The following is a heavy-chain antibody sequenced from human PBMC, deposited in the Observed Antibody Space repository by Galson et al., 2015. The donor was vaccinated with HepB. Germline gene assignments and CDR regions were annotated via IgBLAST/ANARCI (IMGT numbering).Heavy chain of an antibody. D-gene: IGHD3-22*01. V-gene: IGHV4-4*07. CDR1: GGSINSYY. CDR2: IYTSGST. Sequence: ETLSLTCTVSGGSINSYYWSWIRQPAGKGLEWIGRIYTSGSTNYNPSLKSRVTMSVDTSKNQFSLKLSSVTAADTAVYYCARASRYYYDSSGYNYVLDYWGQGTLVTVSS. CDR3: ARASRYYYDSSGYNYVLDY. J-gene: IGHJ4*02.